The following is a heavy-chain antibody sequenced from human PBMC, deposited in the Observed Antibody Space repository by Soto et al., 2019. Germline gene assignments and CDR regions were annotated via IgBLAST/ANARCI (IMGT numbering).Heavy chain of an antibody. CDR3: AKETGAGTENLCGMDV. V-gene: IGHV3-30*18. J-gene: IGHJ6*02. D-gene: IGHD6-13*01. CDR2: ISNDGRNK. CDR1: GFTFSSYG. Sequence: QVQLVESGGGVVQPGRSLRLSCAASGFTFSSYGLHWVRQAPGKRLEWVALISNDGRNKFYADSVKGRFTISRDNSKNTLYLQMNSLRAEDTAVYYCAKETGAGTENLCGMDVWGQGTTVTVSS.